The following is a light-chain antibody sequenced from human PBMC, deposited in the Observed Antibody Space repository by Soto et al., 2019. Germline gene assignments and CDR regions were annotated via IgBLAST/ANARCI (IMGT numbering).Light chain of an antibody. CDR2: WAS. Sequence: DIVMTQSPDSLAVSLGERATINCKSSQSVLYSPNNKNYLAWYQQKPGQPPKLLVYWASTRESGVPDRFSGSGSGTDFTLTINSLQPEDVAVYYCQQYHSPPQTFGQGTKVEIK. V-gene: IGKV4-1*01. J-gene: IGKJ1*01. CDR3: QQYHSPPQT. CDR1: QSVLYSPNNKNY.